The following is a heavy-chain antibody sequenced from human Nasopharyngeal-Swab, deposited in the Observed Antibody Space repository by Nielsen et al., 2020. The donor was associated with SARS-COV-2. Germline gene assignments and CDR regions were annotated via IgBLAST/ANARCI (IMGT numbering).Heavy chain of an antibody. J-gene: IGHJ4*02. CDR1: GFTFSSYG. Sequence: GESLKISCAASGFTFSSYGMHWVRQAPGKGLEWVAVIWYDGSTKYYADSVKGRFTISRDNSKNTLYLQMNSLRAEDTAVYYCASRGYWGQGTLVTVSS. V-gene: IGHV3-33*01. CDR2: IWYDGSTK. CDR3: ASRGY.